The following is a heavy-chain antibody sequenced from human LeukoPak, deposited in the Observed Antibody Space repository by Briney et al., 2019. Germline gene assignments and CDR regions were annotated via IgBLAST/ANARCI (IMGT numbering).Heavy chain of an antibody. Sequence: PGGSLRLSCAASGFTFTNAWMSWVRQAPGKGLEWVGRIKSKTDGGTTDYVAPVKGRFTISRDESKNTLSLQMNSLRAEDTAVYYCARDDHYDSSGYYYRPFDYWGQGTLVTVSS. D-gene: IGHD3-22*01. CDR1: GFTFTNAW. J-gene: IGHJ4*02. CDR2: IKSKTDGGTT. CDR3: ARDDHYDSSGYYYRPFDY. V-gene: IGHV3-15*05.